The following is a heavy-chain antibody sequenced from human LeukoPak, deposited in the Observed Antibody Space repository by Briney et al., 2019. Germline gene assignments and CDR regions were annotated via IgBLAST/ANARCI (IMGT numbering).Heavy chain of an antibody. CDR2: ISYDGSNK. Sequence: PGGSLRLSCAASGFTFSSYGMHWVRQAPGKGLEWVAVISYDGSNKYYADSVKGRFTISRDNSKNTLYLQMNSLRAEDTAVYYCAKGKATVTTLYYYMDVWGKGTTVTVSS. J-gene: IGHJ6*03. V-gene: IGHV3-30*18. CDR3: AKGKATVTTLYYYMDV. D-gene: IGHD4-17*01. CDR1: GFTFSSYG.